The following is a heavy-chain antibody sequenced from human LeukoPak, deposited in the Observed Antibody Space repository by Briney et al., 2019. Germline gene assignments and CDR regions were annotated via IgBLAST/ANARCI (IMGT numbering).Heavy chain of an antibody. CDR2: IYSTGTT. V-gene: IGHV4-4*07. CDR1: GGSFSTYY. Sequence: SETLSLTCTVSGGSFSTYYWSWIRQPAGKGLEWIGRIYSTGTTYYKPSLKSRVTMSVDTSHNQFFLKLNSVTAADTAVYYCAREARSGYEGFWSDPWGQGTVVTVSS. CDR3: AREARSGYEGFWSDP. D-gene: IGHD5-12*01. J-gene: IGHJ5*02.